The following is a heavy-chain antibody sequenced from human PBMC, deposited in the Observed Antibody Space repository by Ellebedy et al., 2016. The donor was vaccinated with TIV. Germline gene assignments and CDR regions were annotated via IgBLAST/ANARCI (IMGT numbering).Heavy chain of an antibody. CDR1: GYSFTNYW. CDR3: ASAKYYGSGTYAHYLDY. Sequence: GESLKISCKGSGYSFTNYWIGWVRQMPGKGLDWMGIIYPGDSDTRYSPSFQGQVTISADKSISTAYLQWSSLKDSDTAMYYCASAKYYGSGTYAHYLDYWGQGTLVTVSS. V-gene: IGHV5-51*01. D-gene: IGHD3-10*01. CDR2: IYPGDSDT. J-gene: IGHJ4*02.